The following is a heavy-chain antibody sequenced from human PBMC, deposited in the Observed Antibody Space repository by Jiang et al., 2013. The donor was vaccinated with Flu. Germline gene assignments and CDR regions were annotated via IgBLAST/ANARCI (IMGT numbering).Heavy chain of an antibody. CDR1: GYSFTSYW. J-gene: IGHJ4*02. Sequence: SLKISCKGSGYSFTSYWIGWVRQMPGKGLEWMGIIDPYDSDTRYGPSFQGQVTISVDKSIGTAYLQWSSLKASDTAIYFCARQAVAGMYFFDFWGQGTLVTVSS. D-gene: IGHD6-19*01. CDR3: ARQAVAGMYFFDF. V-gene: IGHV5-51*01. CDR2: IDPYDSDT.